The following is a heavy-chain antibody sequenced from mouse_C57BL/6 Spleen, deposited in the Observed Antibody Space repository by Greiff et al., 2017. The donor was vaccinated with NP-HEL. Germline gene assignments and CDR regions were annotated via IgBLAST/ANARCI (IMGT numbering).Heavy chain of an antibody. D-gene: IGHD1-1*01. J-gene: IGHJ4*01. V-gene: IGHV1-80*01. CDR2: IYPGGGDT. CDR1: GYAFSSYW. CDR3: ARPPHYYGSSYDAMDY. Sequence: VVKPGASVKISCKASGYAFSSYWMNWVKQRPGKGLEWIGQIYPGGGDTNYNGKFKGKATLTVDKPSSTAYMQLSSLTSEDSAVYYCARPPHYYGSSYDAMDYWGQGTSVTVSS.